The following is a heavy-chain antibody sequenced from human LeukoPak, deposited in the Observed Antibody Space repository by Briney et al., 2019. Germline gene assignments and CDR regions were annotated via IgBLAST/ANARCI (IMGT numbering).Heavy chain of an antibody. Sequence: ASVKVSCKASGYTFTSYGISWVRQAPGQGLEWMGWISAYNGNTNYAQKLQGRVTMTTDTSTSTAYMELRSLRSDDTAVYYCARDRVLWIGELSIPFDYWGQGTLVTVSS. CDR3: ARDRVLWIGELSIPFDY. CDR1: GYTFTSYG. CDR2: ISAYNGNT. J-gene: IGHJ4*02. V-gene: IGHV1-18*01. D-gene: IGHD3-10*01.